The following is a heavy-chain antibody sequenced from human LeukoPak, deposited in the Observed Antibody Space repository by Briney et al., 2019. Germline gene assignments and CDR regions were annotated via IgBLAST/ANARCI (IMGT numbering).Heavy chain of an antibody. CDR2: ISYDGSNK. D-gene: IGHD3-9*01. CDR3: ARDMYYDILTGYYKGYYYYGMDV. V-gene: IGHV3-30*04. J-gene: IGHJ6*04. Sequence: PGRSLRLSCAASGFTFSSYAMHWVRQAPGKGLEWVAVISYDGSNKYYADSVKGRFTISRDNSKTTLYLQMNSLRAEDTAVYYCARDMYYDILTGYYKGYYYYGMDVWGKGTTVTVSS. CDR1: GFTFSSYA.